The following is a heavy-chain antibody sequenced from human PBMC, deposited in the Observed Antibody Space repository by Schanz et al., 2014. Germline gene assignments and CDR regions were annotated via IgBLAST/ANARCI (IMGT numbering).Heavy chain of an antibody. CDR2: IYHSGST. D-gene: IGHD6-19*01. CDR3: ARGHHTHGITVAARGFDP. CDR1: GGSISSSDW. V-gene: IGHV4-4*02. Sequence: PVLVKPSGTLSLTCAVSGGSISSSDWWSWVRQPPGKGLEWIGEIYHSGSTNYNPSLKSRVTISVDKPKKQFSLKVTSMTAADTAVYYCARGHHTHGITVAARGFDPWGQGTLVTVSS. J-gene: IGHJ5*02.